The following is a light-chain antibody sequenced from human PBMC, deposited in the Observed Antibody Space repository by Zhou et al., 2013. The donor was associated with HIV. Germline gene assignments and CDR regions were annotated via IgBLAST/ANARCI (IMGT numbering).Light chain of an antibody. V-gene: IGKV1-12*01. CDR1: QGIANW. CDR2: AAS. CDR3: LQHNSYPWT. J-gene: IGKJ1*01. Sequence: DIQMTQSPSSVSASVGDRVTITCRASQGIANWLAWYQETPGKAPKLLIYAASSLQTGVPSRFSGSGSGTEFTLSISSLQPDDFATYYCLQHNSYPWTFGQGTKVEIK.